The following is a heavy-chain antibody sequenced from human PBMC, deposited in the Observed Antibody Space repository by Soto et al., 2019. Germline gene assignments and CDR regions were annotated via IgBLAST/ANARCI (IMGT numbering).Heavy chain of an antibody. CDR3: TGDYGSGSYRFPA. CDR1: GGPFSSYS. Sequence: SETLSLTCSVSGGPFSSYSWSWIRQPPGRGLEWIGYVYNSGGTTYNPSVKSRLTMSIDTSKNQISLKLSSVTAADTAIYYCTGDYGSGSYRFPAWGQGPMVTLAS. D-gene: IGHD3-10*01. CDR2: VYNSGGT. J-gene: IGHJ5*02. V-gene: IGHV4-59*01.